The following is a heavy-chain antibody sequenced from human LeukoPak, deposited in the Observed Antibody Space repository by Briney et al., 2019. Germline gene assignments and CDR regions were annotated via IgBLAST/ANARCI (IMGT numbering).Heavy chain of an antibody. D-gene: IGHD6-13*01. CDR3: AKEAHGYSNYGMDV. CDR2: ISGSGGST. J-gene: IGHJ6*02. V-gene: IGHV3-23*01. CDR1: GFTFSSYA. Sequence: GGSLRLSCAASGFTFSSYAMSWVRQVPGKWLEWVSAISGSGGSTYYADSVKGRFTISRDNSKNTLYLQMNSLRAEDTAVYYCAKEAHGYSNYGMDVWGQGTTVTVSS.